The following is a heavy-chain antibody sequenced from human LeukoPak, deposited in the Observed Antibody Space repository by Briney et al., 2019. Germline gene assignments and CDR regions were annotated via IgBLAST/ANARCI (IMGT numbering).Heavy chain of an antibody. J-gene: IGHJ4*02. CDR3: AKTEYYHFWSGYYPHFDY. CDR2: ISGSGGST. D-gene: IGHD3-3*01. CDR1: GFTFSSYA. Sequence: GGSLRLSCAASGFTFSSYAMSWVRQAPGKGLEWVSAISGSGGSTYYADSVKGRFTISRDNSKNTLYLQMNSLRAEDTAVYYCAKTEYYHFWSGYYPHFDYWGQGNLVTVSS. V-gene: IGHV3-23*01.